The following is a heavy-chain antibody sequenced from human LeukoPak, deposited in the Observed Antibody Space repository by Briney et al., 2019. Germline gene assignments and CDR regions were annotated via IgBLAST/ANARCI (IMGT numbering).Heavy chain of an antibody. V-gene: IGHV3-53*01. Sequence: GGSLRLSCTVSGFTVSSNSMSWVRQAPGKGLEWVSFIYSGGNTHYSDSVKGRFTISRDNSKNTLYLQMNSLRAEDTAVYYCAIYGDYVFDYWGQGTLVTVSS. J-gene: IGHJ4*02. CDR2: IYSGGNT. CDR1: GFTVSSNS. D-gene: IGHD4-17*01. CDR3: AIYGDYVFDY.